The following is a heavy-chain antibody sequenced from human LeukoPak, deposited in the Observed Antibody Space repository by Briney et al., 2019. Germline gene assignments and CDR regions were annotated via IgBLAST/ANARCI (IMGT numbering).Heavy chain of an antibody. V-gene: IGHV1-2*02. CDR2: INPNSGGT. CDR1: GYTFTGHY. Sequence: ASVKVSCKASGYTFTGHYMHWVRQAPGQGLEWMGWINPNSGGTNYAQKFQGRVTMTRDTSISTAYMELSRLRSDDTAVYYCARELVVVVPAAMSDYYYGMDVRGQGTTVTVSS. D-gene: IGHD2-2*01. CDR3: ARELVVVVPAAMSDYYYGMDV. J-gene: IGHJ6*02.